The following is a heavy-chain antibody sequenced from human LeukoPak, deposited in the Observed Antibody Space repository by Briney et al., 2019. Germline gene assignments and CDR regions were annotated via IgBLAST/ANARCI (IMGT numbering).Heavy chain of an antibody. D-gene: IGHD6-13*01. CDR1: GGTFSSYA. V-gene: IGHV1-69*04. Sequence: SVKVSCKASGGTFSSYAISWVRQAPGQGLEWMGRIIPILGIANYAQKFQGRVTITADKSTSTAYMELSSLRSEDKAVYYCARDRYETNTGYSTSDYWGQGTLVTVSS. CDR2: IIPILGIA. CDR3: ARDRYETNTGYSTSDY. J-gene: IGHJ4*02.